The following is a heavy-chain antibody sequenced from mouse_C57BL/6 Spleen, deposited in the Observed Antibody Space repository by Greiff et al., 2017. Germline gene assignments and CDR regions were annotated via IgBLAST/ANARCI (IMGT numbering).Heavy chain of an antibody. CDR2: ISSGGDYI. J-gene: IGHJ4*01. CDR1: GFTFSSYA. Sequence: EVKLMESGEGLVKPGGSLKLSCAASGFTFSSYAMSWVRQTPEKRLEWVAYISSGGDYIYYADTVKGRFTISRDNARNTLYLQMSSLKAEDTAMYYCTRETTYAMDYWGQGTSVTVSS. CDR3: TRETTYAMDY. D-gene: IGHD2-13*01. V-gene: IGHV5-9-1*02.